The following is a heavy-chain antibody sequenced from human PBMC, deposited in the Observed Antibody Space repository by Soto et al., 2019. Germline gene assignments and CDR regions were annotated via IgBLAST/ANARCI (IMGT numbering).Heavy chain of an antibody. J-gene: IGHJ5*02. CDR2: LNPKSGDT. CDR3: ARGEFDTTANFYAGWFDP. V-gene: IGHV1-2*02. Sequence: QVQLVQSGTEVKKAGASVQVTCKASGYTFTGYYIHWLRQAPGQGLEWLGWLNPKSGDTKYAQKFQGRVTMTNDTSISTAYMELSRLGSDDTAVYYCARGEFDTTANFYAGWFDPWGQGTLVTVSS. CDR1: GYTFTGYY. D-gene: IGHD2-21*02.